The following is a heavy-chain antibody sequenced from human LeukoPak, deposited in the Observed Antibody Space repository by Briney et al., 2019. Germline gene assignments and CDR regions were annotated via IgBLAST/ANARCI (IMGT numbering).Heavy chain of an antibody. J-gene: IGHJ2*01. CDR3: ARRGDCSSTSCYFDWYFDL. CDR1: GGSISSSSYY. CDR2: IYYSGST. V-gene: IGHV4-39*01. D-gene: IGHD2-2*01. Sequence: SETLSLTCTVSGGSISSSSYYWGWIRQPPGKGLEWIGSIYYSGSTYYNPSLKSRVTISVDTSKNQFSLKLSSVTAADTAVYYCARRGDCSSTSCYFDWYFDLWGRGTLVTVSS.